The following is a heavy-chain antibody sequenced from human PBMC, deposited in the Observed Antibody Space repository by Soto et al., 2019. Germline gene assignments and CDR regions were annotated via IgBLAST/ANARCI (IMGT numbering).Heavy chain of an antibody. Sequence: PWESLNISCKGSGYSFTSYWIGLVRQMPGKGLEWMGIIYPGDSDTRYSPSFQGQVTISADKSISTAYLQWSSLKASDTAMYYCARYDASSPRTGWYYYGMDDWGQGTTVTVLL. CDR2: IYPGDSDT. D-gene: IGHD6-6*01. CDR1: GYSFTSYW. J-gene: IGHJ6*02. CDR3: ARYDASSPRTGWYYYGMDD. V-gene: IGHV5-51*01.